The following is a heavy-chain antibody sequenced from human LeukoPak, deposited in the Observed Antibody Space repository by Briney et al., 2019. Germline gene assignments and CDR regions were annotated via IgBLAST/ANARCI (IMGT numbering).Heavy chain of an antibody. CDR1: GFIFATSG. CDR2: SSA. V-gene: IGHV3-23*01. CDR3: AKRDGRYFDS. D-gene: IGHD5-24*01. J-gene: IGHJ4*02. Sequence: GGSLRLSCAASGFIFATSGMHWVRQAPGKGLEWLGSSAQHADSVKGRFTISRYNSNNTLFLQMNSLRAEDTAVYFCAKRDGRYFDSWGQGTLVTVSS.